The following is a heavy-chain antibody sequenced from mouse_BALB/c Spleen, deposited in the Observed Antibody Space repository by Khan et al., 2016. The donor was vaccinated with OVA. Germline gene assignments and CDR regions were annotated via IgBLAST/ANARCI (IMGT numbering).Heavy chain of an antibody. CDR3: ARGVYSAVAY. CDR2: IFPGSDIP. CDR1: GYTFTAYI. J-gene: IGHJ3*01. V-gene: IGHV1-81*01. Sequence: QVQLQQSGPELVKPGASLKVSCKASGYTFTAYIIGWVKQSTRQGLEWIGDIFPGSDIPYYNEKFKDKATLTLDKSASTAYMQRSSGTCEDTAVYFCARGVYSAVAYWGQGTLVTVSA. D-gene: IGHD3-1*01.